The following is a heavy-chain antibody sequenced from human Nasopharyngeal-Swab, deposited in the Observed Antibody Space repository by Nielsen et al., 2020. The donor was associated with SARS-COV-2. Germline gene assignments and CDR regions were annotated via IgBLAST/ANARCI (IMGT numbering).Heavy chain of an antibody. CDR1: AFTFSNYA. Sequence: GESLKISCAASAFTFSNYAMSWVRQAPGKGLEWVSVISGSGGTTFYADSVKGRFTISRDNSKNTLYLQMNSLRGDDTALYYCADPPFSEYWGQGTLVTVSS. J-gene: IGHJ4*02. CDR2: ISGSGGTT. V-gene: IGHV3-23*01. CDR3: ADPPFSEY.